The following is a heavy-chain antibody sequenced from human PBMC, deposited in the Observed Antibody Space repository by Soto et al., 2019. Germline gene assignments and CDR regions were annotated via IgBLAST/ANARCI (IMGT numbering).Heavy chain of an antibody. D-gene: IGHD3-16*01. CDR2: ISSSGSTI. J-gene: IGHJ4*02. CDR1: GFTFSSYE. Sequence: PGWSLRLSCAASGFTFSSYEMNWVRQAPGKGLEWVSYISSSGSTIYYADSVKGRFTISRDNAKNSLYLQMNSLRAEDTAVYYCARGLQPRIGSLGYYFDYWGQGTLVTVSS. V-gene: IGHV3-48*03. CDR3: ARGLQPRIGSLGYYFDY.